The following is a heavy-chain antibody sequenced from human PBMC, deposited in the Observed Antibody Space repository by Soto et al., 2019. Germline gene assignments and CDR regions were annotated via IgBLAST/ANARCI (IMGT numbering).Heavy chain of an antibody. Sequence: PSETLSLTCAVDGGNFSGYYWSWIRQPPGKGLEWIGEINHSGSTNYNPSLKSRVTISVDTSKNQFSLKLSSVTAADTAVYYCAREVGGHYGSGSYVHYYYYMDVWGKGTTVTVSS. CDR1: GGNFSGYY. D-gene: IGHD3-10*01. CDR2: INHSGST. V-gene: IGHV4-34*01. CDR3: AREVGGHYGSGSYVHYYYYMDV. J-gene: IGHJ6*03.